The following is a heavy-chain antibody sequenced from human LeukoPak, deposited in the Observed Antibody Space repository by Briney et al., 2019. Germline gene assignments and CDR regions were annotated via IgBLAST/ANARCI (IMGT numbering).Heavy chain of an antibody. D-gene: IGHD5-12*01. CDR2: IYYSGST. J-gene: IGHJ4*02. V-gene: IGHV4-59*01. CDR1: GGSISSYY. Sequence: SETLSLTCTVSGGSISSYYWSWIRQPPGKGLKWIGYIYYSGSTNSNTSPKSRVTISVDTSKTQFSLKLSSVTAADTAMYYCARVSGYDWESFYDYWGQGSLVTVSS. CDR3: ARVSGYDWESFYDY.